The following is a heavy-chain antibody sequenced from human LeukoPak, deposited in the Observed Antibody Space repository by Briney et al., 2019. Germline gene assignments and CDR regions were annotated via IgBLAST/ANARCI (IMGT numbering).Heavy chain of an antibody. CDR3: TTDIHKIGDWFDP. J-gene: IGHJ5*02. CDR2: IKSKTDGGTT. Sequence: GGSLRLSCAASGFTFSNAWMNWVRQAPGKGLEWVGRIKSKTDGGTTDYAAPVKGRFTISRDDSKNTLYLQMNSLKTEDTAVYYRTTDIHKIGDWFDPWGQGTLVTVSS. V-gene: IGHV3-15*07. D-gene: IGHD4-17*01. CDR1: GFTFSNAW.